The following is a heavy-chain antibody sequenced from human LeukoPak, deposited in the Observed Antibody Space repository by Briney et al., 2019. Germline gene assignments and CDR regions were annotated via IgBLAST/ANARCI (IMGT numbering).Heavy chain of an antibody. CDR1: GGSFSGYY. D-gene: IGHD2-2*01. V-gene: IGHV4-34*01. CDR2: INHSGST. J-gene: IGHJ4*02. CDR3: ARALGYCSSTSCYAGPDDY. Sequence: SETLSLTCAVYGGSFSGYYWSWIRQPPGKGLEWIGEINHSGSTNYNPSLKSRVTISVDTSKNQFSLKLSSVTAADTAVYYCARALGYCSSTSCYAGPDDYWGQGTLVTVSS.